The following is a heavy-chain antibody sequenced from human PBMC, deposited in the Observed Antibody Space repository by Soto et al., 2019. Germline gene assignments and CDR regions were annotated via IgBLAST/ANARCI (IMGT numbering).Heavy chain of an antibody. D-gene: IGHD3-22*01. V-gene: IGHV3-30*18. Sequence: GGSLRLSCAAPGFTFSNYGMHWVRQAPGKGLEWVAVISYDGTKKYYADSVTGRFTISRDNSQNTLYLQMNSLRAEDTAVYHCAKGAQYYDNTGYYGVFDLWGQGTMVTVSS. CDR3: AKGAQYYDNTGYYGVFDL. CDR1: GFTFSNYG. CDR2: ISYDGTKK. J-gene: IGHJ3*01.